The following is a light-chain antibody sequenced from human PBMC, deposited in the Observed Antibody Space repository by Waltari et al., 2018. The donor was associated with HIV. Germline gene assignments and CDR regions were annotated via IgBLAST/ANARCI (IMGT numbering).Light chain of an antibody. V-gene: IGKV1-5*03. Sequence: TVTCRASQRISSWLAWYQQKPGKAPNLMIYKASSLESGVPSRFSGSGSGTEFTLTISSLQPDDFATYYCQQYNSYPYTFGQGTKLEIK. CDR3: QQYNSYPYT. J-gene: IGKJ2*01. CDR2: KAS. CDR1: QRISSW.